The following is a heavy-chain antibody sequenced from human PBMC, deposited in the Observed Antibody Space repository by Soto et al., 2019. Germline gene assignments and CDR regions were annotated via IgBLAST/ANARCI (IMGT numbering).Heavy chain of an antibody. J-gene: IGHJ4*02. CDR1: GYTCTSYA. D-gene: IGHD3-3*01. V-gene: IGHV1-3*01. CDR2: INAGNGNT. Sequence: ASVKVSCKASGYTCTSYAMHWVRQAPGQRLEWMGWINAGNGNTKYSQKFQGRLTLTTDMSTTTAYLELRSLRSDDTAVYYCARDNDVWTGYFFDNWGQGTLVTVSS. CDR3: ARDNDVWTGYFFDN.